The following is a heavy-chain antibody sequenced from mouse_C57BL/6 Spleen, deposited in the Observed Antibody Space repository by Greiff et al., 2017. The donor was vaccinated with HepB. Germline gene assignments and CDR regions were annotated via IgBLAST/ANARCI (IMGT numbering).Heavy chain of an antibody. D-gene: IGHD4-1*01. V-gene: IGHV6-3*01. CDR1: GFTFSNYW. CDR3: TKENWDRWYFDV. CDR2: IRLKSDNYAT. J-gene: IGHJ1*03. Sequence: EVQRVESGGGLVQPGGSMKLSCVASGFTFSNYWMNWVRQSPEKGLEWVAQIRLKSDNYATHYAESVKGRFTISRDDSKSSVYLQMNNLRAEDTGIYYCTKENWDRWYFDVWGTGTTVTVSS.